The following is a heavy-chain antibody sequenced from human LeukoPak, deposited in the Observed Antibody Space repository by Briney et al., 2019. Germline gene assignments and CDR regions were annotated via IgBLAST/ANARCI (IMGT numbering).Heavy chain of an antibody. V-gene: IGHV1-46*01. CDR3: ARDLVAARKVENFDY. D-gene: IGHD6-6*01. Sequence: GASVKVSCTASGYTFTSYYMHWVRQAPGQGLEWMGIINPSGGSTSYAQKFQGRVTMTRDTSTSTVYMELSSLRSEDTAVYYCARDLVAARKVENFDYWGQGTLVTVSS. J-gene: IGHJ4*02. CDR2: INPSGGST. CDR1: GYTFTSYY.